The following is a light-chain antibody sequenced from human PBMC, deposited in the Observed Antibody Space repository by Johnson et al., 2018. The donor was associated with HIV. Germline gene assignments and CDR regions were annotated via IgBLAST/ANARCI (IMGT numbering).Light chain of an antibody. CDR1: SSNIGNNY. J-gene: IGLJ1*01. CDR2: ENN. CDR3: GTWDSSLGYV. V-gene: IGLV1-51*02. Sequence: QSVLTQPPSVSAAPGQKVTISCSGSSSNIGNNYVSWYQQLPGTAPKLLIYENNKRPSGIPDRFSGSKSGTSATLGITGLQTGDEADYYCGTWDSSLGYVFGTGTKVTGL.